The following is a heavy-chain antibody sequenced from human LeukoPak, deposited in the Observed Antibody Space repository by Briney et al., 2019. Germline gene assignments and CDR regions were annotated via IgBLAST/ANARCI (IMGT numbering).Heavy chain of an antibody. D-gene: IGHD1-26*01. J-gene: IGHJ1*01. Sequence: SETLSLTCTVSGGSISSYYWSWIRQPAGKGLEWIGRIYTSGSTNYNPSLKSRVTISVDTPKNQLSLKLSSVTAADTAVYYCASGGSYLEYFQHWGQGTLVTVSS. CDR1: GGSISSYY. V-gene: IGHV4-4*07. CDR2: IYTSGST. CDR3: ASGGSYLEYFQH.